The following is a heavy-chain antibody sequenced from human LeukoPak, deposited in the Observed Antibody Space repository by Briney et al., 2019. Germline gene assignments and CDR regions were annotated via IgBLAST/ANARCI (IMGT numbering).Heavy chain of an antibody. CDR2: ISYDGSNK. CDR1: GFTFSSYG. Sequence: PPGGSLRLSCAASGFTFSSYGMHWVRQAPGKGLEWVAVISYDGSNKYYADSVKGRFTISRDNSKNTLYLQMNSLRAEDTAVYYCARDGGRITGTTSFDYWGQGTLVTVSS. D-gene: IGHD1-20*01. J-gene: IGHJ4*02. CDR3: ARDGGRITGTTSFDY. V-gene: IGHV3-30*03.